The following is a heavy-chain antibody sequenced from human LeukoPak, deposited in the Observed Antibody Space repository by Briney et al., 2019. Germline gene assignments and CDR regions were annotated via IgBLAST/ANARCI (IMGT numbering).Heavy chain of an antibody. D-gene: IGHD3-10*01. V-gene: IGHV3-23*01. CDR2: ISGSGGGT. J-gene: IGHJ4*02. CDR1: GFTFSSYA. CDR3: AKDRGYYGSGRVDYFDY. Sequence: GGSLRLSCAASGFTFSSYAMSWVRQAPGKGLEWVSAISGSGGGTYYADSVKGRFTISRDNSKNALYLQMNSLRAEDTAVYYCAKDRGYYGSGRVDYFDYWGQGTLVTVSS.